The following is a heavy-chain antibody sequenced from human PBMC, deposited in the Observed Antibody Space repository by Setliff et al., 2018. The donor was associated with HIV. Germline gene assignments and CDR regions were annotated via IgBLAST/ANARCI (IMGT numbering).Heavy chain of an antibody. CDR3: ARHYGAVKSVVTVVAKYFPH. V-gene: IGHV4-59*08. Sequence: SETLSLTCTVSGDSIRGYYWSWIRQPPGKGLEWIGSVSNGGDTNYNPSLKSRVSLSLDTSKNQFSLKLTSVTAADTAVYYCARHYGAVKSVVTVVAKYFPHWGQGTLVTVSS. CDR2: VSNGGDT. J-gene: IGHJ1*01. D-gene: IGHD2-21*02. CDR1: GDSIRGYY.